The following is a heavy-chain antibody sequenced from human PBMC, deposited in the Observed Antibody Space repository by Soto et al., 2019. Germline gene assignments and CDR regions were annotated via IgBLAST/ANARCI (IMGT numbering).Heavy chain of an antibody. CDR3: ARVKNYADYYYYGMDV. J-gene: IGHJ6*02. V-gene: IGHV3-30-3*01. CDR1: GFTFSSYA. Sequence: GGSLRLSCAASGFTFSSYAMHWVRQAPGKGLEWVAVISYDGSNKYYADSVKGRFTISRDNSKNTLYLQMNSLRAEDTAVYYCARVKNYADYYYYGMDVWGQGTTVTAP. D-gene: IGHD1-7*01. CDR2: ISYDGSNK.